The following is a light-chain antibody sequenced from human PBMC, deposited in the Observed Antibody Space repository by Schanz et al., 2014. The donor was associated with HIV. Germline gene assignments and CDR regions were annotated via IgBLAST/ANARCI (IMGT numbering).Light chain of an antibody. CDR1: QSITTY. J-gene: IGKJ1*01. CDR3: QQSYSTPRT. CDR2: AAS. Sequence: IQMAQSPSSLSASVGDRVTITCRASQSITTYLNWYQQRPGKAPKLLIYAASSLQSGVPSRFNGSGSGTDFTLTISSLQPEDFATYYCQQSYSTPRTFGQGTKVEIK. V-gene: IGKV1-39*01.